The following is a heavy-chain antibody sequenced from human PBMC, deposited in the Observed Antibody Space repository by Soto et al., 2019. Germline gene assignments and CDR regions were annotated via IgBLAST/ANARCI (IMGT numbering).Heavy chain of an antibody. V-gene: IGHV1-18*04. CDR2: IVVGSGNT. J-gene: IGHJ6*02. CDR1: GYTFTSYG. D-gene: IGHD6-13*01. Sequence: ASVKVSSKTSGYTFTSYGISWVRQARGQRLEWIGWIVVGSGNTNYAQKFQGRVTMTRDTSISTAYMELSRLRSDDTAVYYCAREEYNSSWYAYYYYYGMVVWGQGTTVTVSS. CDR3: AREEYNSSWYAYYYYYGMVV.